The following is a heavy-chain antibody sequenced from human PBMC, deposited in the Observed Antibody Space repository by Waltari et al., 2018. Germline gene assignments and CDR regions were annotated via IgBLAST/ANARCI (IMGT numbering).Heavy chain of an antibody. CDR2: ISFDGSNK. V-gene: IGHV3-30-3*01. CDR1: GFTFSSYA. Sequence: QVQLVESGGGVVQPGRSLRLSCAASGFTFSSYALHWVRQAPGKGREWVAVISFDGSNKYYADSVKGRFTISRDNSKNTLYLQMNSLRAEDTAVYYCARDTVDSGYVGFYFDYWGQGTTVTVSS. CDR3: ARDTVDSGYVGFYFDY. J-gene: IGHJ4*02. D-gene: IGHD5-12*01.